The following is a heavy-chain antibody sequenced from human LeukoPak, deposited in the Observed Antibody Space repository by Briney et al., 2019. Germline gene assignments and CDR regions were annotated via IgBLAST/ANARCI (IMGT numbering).Heavy chain of an antibody. Sequence: SETLPLTCTVSGGSISSSSYYWGWIRQPPGKGLEWIGSIYYSGSTFYTPSLKSRVTISVDTSKNQFSLKLSSVTAADTAVYYCARFREHLRRMRGHVEYYFDYWGQGTLVTVSS. CDR1: GGSISSSSYY. D-gene: IGHD1-1*01. CDR2: IYYSGST. V-gene: IGHV4-39*01. CDR3: ARFREHLRRMRGHVEYYFDY. J-gene: IGHJ4*02.